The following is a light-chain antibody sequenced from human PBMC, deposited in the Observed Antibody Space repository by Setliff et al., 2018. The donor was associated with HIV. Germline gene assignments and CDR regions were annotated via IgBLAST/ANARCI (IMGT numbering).Light chain of an antibody. CDR2: RNN. V-gene: IGLV1-47*01. Sequence: QSVLTQPPSASATPGQRVTISCSGSSSNIGSNYVYWYQQLPGTAPKLLIYRNNERPSGVPDRFSGSKSGTSASLAISGLRSGDEGDYYCAAWDDGLSSHCVVGTGTKVTVL. CDR1: SSNIGSNY. J-gene: IGLJ1*01. CDR3: AAWDDGLSSHCV.